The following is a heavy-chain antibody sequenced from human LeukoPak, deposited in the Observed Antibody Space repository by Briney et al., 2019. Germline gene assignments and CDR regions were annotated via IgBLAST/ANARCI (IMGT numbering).Heavy chain of an antibody. CDR3: ANTMYSSAWSPFDY. D-gene: IGHD6-19*01. V-gene: IGHV3-30*02. J-gene: IGHJ4*02. CDR1: TFTFSSYG. Sequence: QSGGSLRLSCAASTFTFSSYGMHWVRQAPGKGLEWVAFIQYDGNKRYYADSVKGRFTISRDNSKNTLYIQMNSLRPEDTALYYCANTMYSSAWSPFDYWGRGTLVTVSS. CDR2: IQYDGNKR.